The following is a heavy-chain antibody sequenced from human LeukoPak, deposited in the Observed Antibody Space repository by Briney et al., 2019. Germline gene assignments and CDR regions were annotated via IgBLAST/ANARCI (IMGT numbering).Heavy chain of an antibody. J-gene: IGHJ4*02. Sequence: GGSLRLSCAASGFTFTSYSMNWVRQAPGKGLEWVSTISGGGGSTYYADSVKGRFTISRDNSKNTLYIQVNSLRAEDTAVYYCAKGGKWDVTPFDYWGQGTLVTVSA. D-gene: IGHD1-26*01. CDR3: AKGGKWDVTPFDY. CDR1: GFTFTSYS. CDR2: ISGGGGST. V-gene: IGHV3-23*01.